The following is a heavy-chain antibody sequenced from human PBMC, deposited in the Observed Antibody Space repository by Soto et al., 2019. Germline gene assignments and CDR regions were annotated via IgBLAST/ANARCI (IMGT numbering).Heavy chain of an antibody. CDR1: GFTFSNYA. D-gene: IGHD5-18*01. Sequence: GGSLRLSCAASGFTFSNYAMSWVRQAPGKGLEWVSTISGNGGSTYYADSVKGRFTISRDNSKNTLYLQMNSLRAEDTAVYYCAKDLRRDTAMAIFDYWGQGTLVTVSS. CDR3: AKDLRRDTAMAIFDY. V-gene: IGHV3-23*01. CDR2: ISGNGGST. J-gene: IGHJ4*02.